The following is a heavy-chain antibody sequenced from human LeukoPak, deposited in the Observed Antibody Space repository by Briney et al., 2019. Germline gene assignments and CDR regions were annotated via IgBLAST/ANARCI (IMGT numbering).Heavy chain of an antibody. J-gene: IGHJ4*02. CDR2: ISSSSNYI. CDR3: ARDRYGDYAFDS. D-gene: IGHD4-17*01. V-gene: IGHV3-21*01. CDR1: GFTFTTYS. Sequence: GGSLRLSCAASGFTFTTYSMNWVRQAPGKGLEWVSSISSSSNYIYYADSVKGRFTISRDNAKNSLYLQMYSLTAEDTAVYYCARDRYGDYAFDSWGQGTLVTVSS.